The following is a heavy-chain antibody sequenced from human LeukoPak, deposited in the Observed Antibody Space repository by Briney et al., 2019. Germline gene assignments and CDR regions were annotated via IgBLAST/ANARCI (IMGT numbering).Heavy chain of an antibody. CDR3: AREHTYYDYIWGSYRSYWFDP. CDR2: INHSGST. Sequence: SETLSLTCAVYGGSFSGYYWSWIRQPPGKGLEWIGEINHSGSTNYNPSLKSRVTISVVTSKNQFSLKLSSVTAADTAVYYCAREHTYYDYIWGSYRSYWFDPWGQGTLVTVSS. CDR1: GGSFSGYY. D-gene: IGHD3-16*02. J-gene: IGHJ5*02. V-gene: IGHV4-34*01.